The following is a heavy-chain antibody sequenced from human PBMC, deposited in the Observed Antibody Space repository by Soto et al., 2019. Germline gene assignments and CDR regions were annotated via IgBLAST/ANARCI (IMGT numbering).Heavy chain of an antibody. V-gene: IGHV3-9*01. D-gene: IGHD1-1*01. J-gene: IGHJ6*02. CDR1: GFTFDDYA. CDR2: ISWNSNNI. CDR3: AKSPGGYYYGMDV. Sequence: EVELVESGGGLVQPGRSLRLSCAASGFTFDDYAMHWVRQVPGKGLEWVSGISWNSNNIGYADSVKGRFTISRDNAKNSLYLQPISLRAEDTALYYCAKSPGGYYYGMDVWGQGTTVTVFS.